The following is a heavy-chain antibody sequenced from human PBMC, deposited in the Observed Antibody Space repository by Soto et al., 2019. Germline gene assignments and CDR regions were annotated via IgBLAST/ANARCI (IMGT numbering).Heavy chain of an antibody. CDR3: ARDGGYCSGGSCHFYYYYGMDV. V-gene: IGHV4-4*02. CDR2: IYHSGST. CDR1: GGSISSSNW. D-gene: IGHD2-15*01. J-gene: IGHJ6*02. Sequence: QVQLQASGPGLVKPSGTLSLTCAVSGGSISSSNWWSWVRQPPGKGLVWIGEIYHSGSTNYNPSLQSRGTISVDKSKNQFSLKLSSVTAADTAVYYCARDGGYCSGGSCHFYYYYGMDVWGQGTTVTVSS.